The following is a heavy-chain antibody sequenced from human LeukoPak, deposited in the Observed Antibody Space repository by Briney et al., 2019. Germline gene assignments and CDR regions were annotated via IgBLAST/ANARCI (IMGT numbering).Heavy chain of an antibody. J-gene: IGHJ4*02. CDR2: IIPIFGTA. V-gene: IGHV1-69*06. CDR3: ARGTGYSYGPIDY. Sequence: ASVKVSCKASGYTFTSYYMHWVRQAPGQGLEWMGGIIPIFGTANYAQKFQGRVTITADKSTSTAYMELSSLRSEDTAVYYCARGTGYSYGPIDYWGQGTLVTVSS. D-gene: IGHD5-18*01. CDR1: GYTFTSYY.